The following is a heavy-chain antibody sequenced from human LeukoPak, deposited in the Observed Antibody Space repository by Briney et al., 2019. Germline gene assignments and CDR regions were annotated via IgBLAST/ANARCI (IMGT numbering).Heavy chain of an antibody. CDR2: INPNSGGT. D-gene: IGHD6-13*01. Sequence: GASVKVSCKASGYTFTGYYMHWVRQAPGQGLEWMGRINPNSGGTSYAQKFQGRVTMTRDTSTSTVYMELSSLRSEDTAVYYCARSIAAAGVWGQGTLVTVSS. V-gene: IGHV1-2*06. CDR1: GYTFTGYY. J-gene: IGHJ4*02. CDR3: ARSIAAAGV.